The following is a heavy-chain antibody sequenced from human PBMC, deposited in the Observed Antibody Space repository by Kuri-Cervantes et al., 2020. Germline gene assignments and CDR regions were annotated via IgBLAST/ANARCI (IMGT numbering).Heavy chain of an antibody. D-gene: IGHD1-26*01. CDR2: ISSSSSYI. J-gene: IGHJ3*02. V-gene: IGHV3-21*01. Sequence: GESLKISCAASGFTFSGSAMHWVRQAPGKGLEWVSSISSSSSYIYYADSVKGRFTISRDNAKNSLYLQMNSLRDEDTAVYYCARVGSYYEDAFDIWGQGTMVTVSS. CDR1: GFTFSGSA. CDR3: ARVGSYYEDAFDI.